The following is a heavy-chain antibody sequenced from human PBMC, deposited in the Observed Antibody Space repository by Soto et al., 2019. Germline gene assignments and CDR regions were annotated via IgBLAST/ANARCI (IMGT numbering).Heavy chain of an antibody. V-gene: IGHV3-9*01. Sequence: GGSLRLSCAASGFNFDDYAMHWVRQAPGKGLEWVAGITWNSGNIAYADSVKGRFTISRDNAKNSLYLQMNSLRPEDTAFYFCAKDHLGGAMAVPFFDSRGHGALVTVSS. D-gene: IGHD3-16*01. J-gene: IGHJ4*01. CDR2: ITWNSGNI. CDR3: AKDHLGGAMAVPFFDS. CDR1: GFNFDDYA.